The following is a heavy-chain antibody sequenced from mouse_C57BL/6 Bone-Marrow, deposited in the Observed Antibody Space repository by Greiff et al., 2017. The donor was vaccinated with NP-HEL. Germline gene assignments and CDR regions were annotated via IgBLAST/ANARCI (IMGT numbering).Heavy chain of an antibody. D-gene: IGHD3-2*02. Sequence: VQLVESGAELVKPGASVKISCKASGYAFSSYWMNWVKQRPGKGLEWIGQIYPGDGDTNYNGKFKGKATLTADKSSSTAYMQLSSLTSEDSAVYFCAREGQLRLEIAYWGQGTLVTVSA. J-gene: IGHJ3*01. CDR3: AREGQLRLEIAY. CDR2: IYPGDGDT. V-gene: IGHV1-80*01. CDR1: GYAFSSYW.